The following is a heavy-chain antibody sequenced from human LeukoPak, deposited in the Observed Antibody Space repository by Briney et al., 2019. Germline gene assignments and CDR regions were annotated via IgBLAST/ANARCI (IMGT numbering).Heavy chain of an antibody. CDR3: AKFYLFACYSPPTN. D-gene: IGHD2-21*01. CDR1: GFTFSNYG. J-gene: IGHJ4*02. CDR2: VRSDGSHT. V-gene: IGHV3-30*02. Sequence: GGSLRLSCAASGFTFSNYGMHWVRQAPGKGLDWVAFVRSDGSHTDYADSAKGRFTISRDNSKNTLYLQMNSLRAEDTAVYYFAKFYLFACYSPPTNWGQGTLVTVSS.